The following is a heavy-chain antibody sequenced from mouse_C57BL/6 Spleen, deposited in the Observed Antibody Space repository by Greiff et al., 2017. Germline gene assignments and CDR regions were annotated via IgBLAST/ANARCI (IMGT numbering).Heavy chain of an antibody. D-gene: IGHD2-4*01. CDR1: GYTFTDYY. J-gene: IGHJ3*01. CDR3: ERCGNDDYVSWFAY. CDR2: INPNNGGT. Sequence: EVQLQQSGPELVKPGASVKISCKASGYTFTDYYMNWVKQSHGKSLEWIGDINPNNGGTSYNQKFKGKATLTVDKSSSTAYMGLRSLTSADSAVYACERCGNDDYVSWFAYWGQGTLVTVSA. V-gene: IGHV1-26*01.